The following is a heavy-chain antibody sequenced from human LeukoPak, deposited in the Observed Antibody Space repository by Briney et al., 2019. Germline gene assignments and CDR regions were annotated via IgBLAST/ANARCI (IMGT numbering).Heavy chain of an antibody. J-gene: IGHJ4*02. Sequence: GGSLRLSCAASGFTFSSYAMHWVRQAPGKGLEWVAVISYDGSNKYYADSVKGRFTISRDNSKNTLYLQMNSLRAEDTAVYYCARLPTFYYDSSHYHYDYWGQGTLVTVSS. V-gene: IGHV3-30-3*01. CDR3: ARLPTFYYDSSHYHYDY. D-gene: IGHD3-22*01. CDR2: ISYDGSNK. CDR1: GFTFSSYA.